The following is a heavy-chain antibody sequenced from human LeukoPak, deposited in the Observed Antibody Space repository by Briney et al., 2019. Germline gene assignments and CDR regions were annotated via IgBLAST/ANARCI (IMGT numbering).Heavy chain of an antibody. D-gene: IGHD5-18*01. V-gene: IGHV1-2*02. CDR3: AREPHEDTAMVFGY. CDR1: GYTFTGYY. J-gene: IGHJ4*02. CDR2: INPNSGGT. Sequence: ASVKVSCKSSGYTFTGYYMHWVRQAPGQGLEWMGWINPNSGGTNYAQKFQGRVTMTRDTSISTAYMELSRLRSDDTAVYYCAREPHEDTAMVFGYWGQGTLVTVSS.